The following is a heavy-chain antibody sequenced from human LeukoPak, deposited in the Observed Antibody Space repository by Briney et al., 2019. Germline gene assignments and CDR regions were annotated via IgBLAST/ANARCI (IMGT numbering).Heavy chain of an antibody. J-gene: IGHJ6*03. CDR1: GYTFTSYY. CDR2: INPNSGGT. V-gene: IGHV1-2*02. Sequence: ASVKVSCKASGYTFTSYYMHWVRQAPGQGLEWMGWINPNSGGTNYAQKFQGRVTMTRDTSISTAYMELSRLRSDDTAVYYCARNVRVYCSGGSCYKGETPLYYYYYMDVWGKGTTVTVSS. CDR3: ARNVRVYCSGGSCYKGETPLYYYYYMDV. D-gene: IGHD2-15*01.